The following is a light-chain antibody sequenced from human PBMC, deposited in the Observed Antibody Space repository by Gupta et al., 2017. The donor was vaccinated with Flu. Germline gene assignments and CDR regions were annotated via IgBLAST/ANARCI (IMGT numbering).Light chain of an antibody. CDR3: QSYDSSLSGSV. J-gene: IGLJ3*02. CDR1: SSNIGAGYD. CDR2: GNS. Sequence: QSVLTQPPSVSGAPGQRVTISCTVSSSNIGAGYDVHWYQQFPGPAPKLLIYGNSNRPSGVPDRFSGSKSGTSASLAITGLQAEDEADYYCQSYDSSLSGSVFGGGTKLTVL. V-gene: IGLV1-40*01.